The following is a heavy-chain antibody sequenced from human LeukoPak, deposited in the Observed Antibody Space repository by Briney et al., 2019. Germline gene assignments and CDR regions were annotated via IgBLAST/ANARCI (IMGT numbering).Heavy chain of an antibody. CDR1: GYTFTSYD. V-gene: IGHV1-8*01. CDR2: MNPNSGNT. Sequence: ASVKVSCKASGYTFTSYDINWVRQATGQGLEWMGWMNPNSGNTGYAQKFQGRVTMTRDTSISTAYMELSRLRSDDTAVYYCARDYGDYFYWGQGTLVTVSS. CDR3: ARDYGDYFY. J-gene: IGHJ4*02. D-gene: IGHD4-17*01.